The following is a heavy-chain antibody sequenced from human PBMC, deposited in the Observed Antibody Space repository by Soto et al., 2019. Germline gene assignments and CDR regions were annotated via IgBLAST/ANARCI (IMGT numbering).Heavy chain of an antibody. D-gene: IGHD2-2*02. J-gene: IGHJ4*02. CDR3: ARTIRTAEEY. CDR2: VSIDGRVT. Sequence: GGSLRLSCVASGFSLSAYVTHRVRRAPGKGLEWVAVVSIDGRVTVYADSVRGRFTISRDNSKNTVHLDMNSLTPEDTAVYYCARTIRTAEEYWGPGTLVTVSS. CDR1: GFSLSAYV. V-gene: IGHV3-30*04.